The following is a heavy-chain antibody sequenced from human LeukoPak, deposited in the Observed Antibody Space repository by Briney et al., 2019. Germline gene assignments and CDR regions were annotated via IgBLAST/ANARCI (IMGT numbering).Heavy chain of an antibody. Sequence: ASVKVSCKASGYTFTSYAMHWVRQAPGQRLEWMGWINAGNGNTKYSQKFQGRVTITRDTSASRAYMELSSLRSEDTAVYYCARDGGLIWFGELFYWFDPWGKGTLVTVSS. CDR3: ARDGGLIWFGELFYWFDP. V-gene: IGHV1-3*01. D-gene: IGHD3-10*01. CDR1: GYTFTSYA. CDR2: INAGNGNT. J-gene: IGHJ5*02.